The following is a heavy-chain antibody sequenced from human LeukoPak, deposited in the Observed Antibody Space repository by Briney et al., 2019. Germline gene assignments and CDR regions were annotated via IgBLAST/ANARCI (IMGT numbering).Heavy chain of an antibody. CDR1: GFTFSRYG. CDR3: AKDGGDCIDY. D-gene: IGHD2-21*01. CDR2: IRYDGGET. J-gene: IGHJ4*02. V-gene: IGHV3-30*02. Sequence: GGSLRLSCGASGFTFSRYGMHWVRQAPGKGLEWVAFIRYDGGETFYADFVKGRFTISRDNSKNTLSLQLNTLRPEDTALYYCAKDGGDCIDYWGPGTLVTVSS.